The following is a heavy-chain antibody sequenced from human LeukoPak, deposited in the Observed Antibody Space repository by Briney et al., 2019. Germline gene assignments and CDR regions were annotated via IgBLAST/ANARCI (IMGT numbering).Heavy chain of an antibody. V-gene: IGHV4-30-2*01. CDR2: IYHSGRA. CDR3: ARSGSTDFDY. J-gene: IGHJ4*02. D-gene: IGHD5-12*01. CDR1: GGSVSSGGYS. Sequence: SQTLSLTCAVSGGSVSSGGYSWSWIRQPPGNGLEWLGYIYHSGRASYNPSLKSRVTISLDRSRNHVSLNLTSVTAADTAVYYCARSGSTDFDYWGQGTLVTVSS.